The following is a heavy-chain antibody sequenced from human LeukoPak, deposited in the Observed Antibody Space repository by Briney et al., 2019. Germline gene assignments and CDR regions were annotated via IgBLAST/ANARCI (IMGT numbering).Heavy chain of an antibody. Sequence: GASVKVSCKASVGTFSSYAISWVRQAPGQALEWVGGIIPIFVTANYAQKFQGRVTITADESTSTAYMELSSLRSEDTAVYYCARDAIAAAGTRGYWFDPWGQGTLVTVSS. CDR1: VGTFSSYA. D-gene: IGHD6-13*01. V-gene: IGHV1-69*13. J-gene: IGHJ5*02. CDR2: IIPIFVTA. CDR3: ARDAIAAAGTRGYWFDP.